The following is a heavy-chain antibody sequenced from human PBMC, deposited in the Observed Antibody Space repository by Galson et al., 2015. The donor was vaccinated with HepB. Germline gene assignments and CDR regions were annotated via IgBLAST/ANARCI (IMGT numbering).Heavy chain of an antibody. J-gene: IGHJ5*02. CDR1: GFTFSSYS. V-gene: IGHV3-21*01. D-gene: IGHD3-16*01. Sequence: SLRLSCAASGFTFSSYSMNWVRQAPGKGLEWVSSISSSSSYIYYADSVKGRFTISRDNAKNSLYLQMNSLRAEDTAVYYCAREMFMIRGPMWFDPWGQGTLVTVSS. CDR2: ISSSSSYI. CDR3: AREMFMIRGPMWFDP.